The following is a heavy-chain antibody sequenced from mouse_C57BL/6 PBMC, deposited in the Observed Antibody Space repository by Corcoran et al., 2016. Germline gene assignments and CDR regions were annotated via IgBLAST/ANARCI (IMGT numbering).Heavy chain of an antibody. CDR3: ARSYDYDGLATDH. V-gene: IGHV1-81*01. CDR2: IYPRSGNT. CDR1: GYTFTSYG. J-gene: IGHJ4*01. Sequence: QLQLQQSGAELARPAASVTLSCKASGYTFTSYGISWVKQSTGQCLEWIGEIYPRSGNTYYNEKFKGKATLTADKSSSTAYMELRSLTSEDSAVYFCARSYDYDGLATDHWGQGTSVTVSS. D-gene: IGHD2-4*01.